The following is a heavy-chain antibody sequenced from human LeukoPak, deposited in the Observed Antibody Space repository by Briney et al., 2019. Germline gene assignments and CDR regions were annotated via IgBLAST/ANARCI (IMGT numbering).Heavy chain of an antibody. D-gene: IGHD2-2*01. CDR2: INYSGNT. Sequence: SETLSLTCTVSGGSISSSSYYWGWIRQPPGKGLEWIGSINYSGNTYYNPSLSSRVTISVDTSKNQFSLKLSSVTAADTAVYYCARICSSTSCYADYWGQGTLVTVSS. J-gene: IGHJ4*02. CDR1: GGSISSSSYY. CDR3: ARICSSTSCYADY. V-gene: IGHV4-39*07.